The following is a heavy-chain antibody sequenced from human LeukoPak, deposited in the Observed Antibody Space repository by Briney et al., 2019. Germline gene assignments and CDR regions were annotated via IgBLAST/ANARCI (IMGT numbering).Heavy chain of an antibody. CDR3: ARLIAAADDAFDI. CDR2: MFPGDSDP. J-gene: IGHJ3*02. Sequence: GESLKISCKGSGYIFANYWIGWVRQMPGKGLEWMGIMFPGDSDPRYSPSFQGQVTISVDKSVSTAYLQWNSLKASDTAMYYCARLIAAADDAFDIWGQGTMVTVSS. D-gene: IGHD6-13*01. V-gene: IGHV5-51*01. CDR1: GYIFANYW.